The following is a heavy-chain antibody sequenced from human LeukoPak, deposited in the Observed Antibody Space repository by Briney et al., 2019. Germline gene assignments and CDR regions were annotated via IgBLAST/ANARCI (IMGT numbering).Heavy chain of an antibody. Sequence: GASVKVSCKASGYTFTSYAMNWVRQAPGQGLEWMGWINTNTGNPTYAQGFTGRFVFSLDTSVSTAYLQISSLKAEDTAVYYCASLPYDFWSGYSNYYYYGMDVWGQGTTVTVSS. D-gene: IGHD3-3*01. CDR1: GYTFTSYA. J-gene: IGHJ6*02. V-gene: IGHV7-4-1*02. CDR2: INTNTGNP. CDR3: ASLPYDFWSGYSNYYYYGMDV.